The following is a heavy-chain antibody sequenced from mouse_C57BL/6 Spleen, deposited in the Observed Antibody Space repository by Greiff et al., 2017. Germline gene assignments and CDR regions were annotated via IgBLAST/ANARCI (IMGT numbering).Heavy chain of an antibody. CDR2: IDPEDGDT. Sequence: VQLQQSGAELVRPGASVKLSCTASGFNIKDYYMHWVKQRPEQGLEWIGRIDPEDGDTEYAPKFQGKATMTADTSSNTAYLRLSSLTSEDTAVYYCTVSYQWYAMDYWGQGTSVTVSS. V-gene: IGHV14-1*01. J-gene: IGHJ4*01. CDR1: GFNIKDYY. CDR3: TVSYQWYAMDY. D-gene: IGHD2-12*01.